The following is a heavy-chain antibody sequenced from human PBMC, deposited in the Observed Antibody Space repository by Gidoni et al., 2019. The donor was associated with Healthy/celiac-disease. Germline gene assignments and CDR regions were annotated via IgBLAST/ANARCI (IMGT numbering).Heavy chain of an antibody. V-gene: IGHV2-70*04. D-gene: IGHD1-1*01. CDR3: ALSGRERRRDAFDI. Sequence: QVTLKESGPALVKPTQTLTLTCTFSGFSLSTSGMRVSWIRQPPGKALEWLARIDWDDDKFYSTSLKTRLTISKDTSKNQVVLTMTNMDPVDTATYYCALSGRERRRDAFDIWGQGTMVTVSS. CDR1: GFSLSTSGMR. CDR2: IDWDDDK. J-gene: IGHJ3*02.